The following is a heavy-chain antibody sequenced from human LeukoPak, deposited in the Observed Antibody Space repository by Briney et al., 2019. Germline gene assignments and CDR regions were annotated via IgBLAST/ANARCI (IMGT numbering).Heavy chain of an antibody. CDR2: IYYSGST. CDR3: ARKKYYYDSSGYSNWFDP. D-gene: IGHD3-22*01. CDR1: GGSISSYY. Sequence: SETLSLTCTVSGGSISSYYWSWIRQPPGKGLEWIGYIYYSGSTNYNPSLKSRVTISVDTSKNQFSLKLSSVTAADTAVYYCARKKYYYDSSGYSNWFDPWGQGTLVTVSS. V-gene: IGHV4-59*01. J-gene: IGHJ5*02.